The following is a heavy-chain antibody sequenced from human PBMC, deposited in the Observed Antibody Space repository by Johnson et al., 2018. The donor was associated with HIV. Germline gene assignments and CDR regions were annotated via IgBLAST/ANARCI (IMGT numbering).Heavy chain of an antibody. V-gene: IGHV3-NL1*01. CDR3: ARDAGVDDAFDI. J-gene: IGHJ3*02. CDR1: GFTFSSYG. D-gene: IGHD3-3*01. Sequence: QVLLVESGGGVVQPGRSLRLSCAASGFTFSSYGMHWVRQAPGKGLEWVSVIYSGGSTYYADSVKGRFSISRDNSKNTLYLQMNSLRAEDTAVYYCARDAGVDDAFDIWGQGTMVTVSS. CDR2: IYSGGST.